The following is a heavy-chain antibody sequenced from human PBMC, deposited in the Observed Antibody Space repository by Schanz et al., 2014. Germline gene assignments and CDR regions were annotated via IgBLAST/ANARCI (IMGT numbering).Heavy chain of an antibody. Sequence: EVQLVESGGGLVKPGGSLRLSCEASRFTFSSYSFNWVRQAPGKGLEWVSSITASGDYMHYADSVKGRFTISRDNARNSLYLQMNSLRVDDTAFYFCAKVRGDQRGAFDSWGQGTLVTVSS. D-gene: IGHD4-17*01. J-gene: IGHJ4*02. CDR3: AKVRGDQRGAFDS. CDR2: ITASGDYM. V-gene: IGHV3-21*04. CDR1: RFTFSSYS.